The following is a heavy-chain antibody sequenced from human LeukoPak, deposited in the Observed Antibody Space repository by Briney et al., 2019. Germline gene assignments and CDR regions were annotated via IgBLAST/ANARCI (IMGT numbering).Heavy chain of an antibody. CDR1: GFTFDDYA. J-gene: IGHJ4*02. Sequence: GGSLRLSCAASGFTFDDYAMHWVRQAPGKGLEWVSGISWNSGSIGYADSVKGRFTISRDNAKNSLYLQMNSLRAEDTALYYCAKAAGRGIAAAWVDYWGQGTLVTVSS. CDR3: AKAAGRGIAAAWVDY. D-gene: IGHD6-13*01. CDR2: ISWNSGSI. V-gene: IGHV3-9*01.